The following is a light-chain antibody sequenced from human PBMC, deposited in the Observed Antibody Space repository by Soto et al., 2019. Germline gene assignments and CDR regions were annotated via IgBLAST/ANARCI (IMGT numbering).Light chain of an antibody. J-gene: IGKJ2*03. CDR2: DAS. CDR3: QQRSNWPSYS. V-gene: IGKV3-11*01. CDR1: QSVSSY. Sequence: EIVLTQSPATLSLSPGERATLSCRASQSVSSYLAWYQQKPGLAPRLLIYDASNRATGIPARFSGSGFGTDFTLTISSLEPEDFAVYYCQQRSNWPSYSFGQGTKLEIK.